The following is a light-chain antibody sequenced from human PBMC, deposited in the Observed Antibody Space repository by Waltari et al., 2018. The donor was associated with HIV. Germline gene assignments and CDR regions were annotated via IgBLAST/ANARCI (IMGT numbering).Light chain of an antibody. J-gene: IGLJ3*02. CDR2: SNT. V-gene: IGLV1-44*01. Sequence: QSVLTQPPSASGTPGQRVIISCSGSVSNIAINSVTWYQQFPGMAPKLLIYSNTQRPSGVPDRFSASKSGTSASLAINGLQSDDEADYYCAVWDDRLNGVFGGGTKLTVL. CDR3: AVWDDRLNGV. CDR1: VSNIAINS.